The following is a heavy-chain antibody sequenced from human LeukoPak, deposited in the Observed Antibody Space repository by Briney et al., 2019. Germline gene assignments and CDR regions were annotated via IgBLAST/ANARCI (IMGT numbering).Heavy chain of an antibody. V-gene: IGHV3-11*01. Sequence: GGSLRLSCAASGFHLKNYYMTWLRQAPGKGLEWISYISSQADKTYYADSVKGRFTIFRDTAKNSLYLQMDSLRFEDTAIYYCARDRGYCNNAFCPLDQWGQGTLVSDSS. CDR3: ARDRGYCNNAFCPLDQ. CDR2: ISSQADKT. J-gene: IGHJ4*02. D-gene: IGHD2-8*01. CDR1: GFHLKNYY.